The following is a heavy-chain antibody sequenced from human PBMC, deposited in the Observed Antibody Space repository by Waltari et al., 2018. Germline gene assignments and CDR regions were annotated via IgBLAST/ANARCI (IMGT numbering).Heavy chain of an antibody. Sequence: EVQLVESGGGLVQPGGSLRLSCAASGFTFSSYWLHWVRQAPGKGVVWVSRINNDGNSATYADSVKGRFTISRDNAKNTLYLQMNSLRAEDTAIYYCARGGVVSGTYWGQGTLVTVSS. V-gene: IGHV3-74*03. D-gene: IGHD1-26*01. CDR3: ARGGVVSGTY. J-gene: IGHJ4*02. CDR1: GFTFSSYW. CDR2: INNDGNSA.